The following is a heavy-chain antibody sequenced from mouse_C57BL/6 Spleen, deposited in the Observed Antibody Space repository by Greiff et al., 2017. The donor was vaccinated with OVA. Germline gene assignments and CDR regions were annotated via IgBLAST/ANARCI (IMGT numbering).Heavy chain of an antibody. V-gene: IGHV1-82*01. CDR2: IYPGDGDT. J-gene: IGHJ4*01. D-gene: IGHD4-1*01. Sequence: VQLQQSGPELVKPGASVKISCKASGYAFSSSWMNWVKQRPGKGLEWIGRIYPGDGDTNYNGKFKGKATLTADKSSSTAYMQLSSLTSEDSAVYFCARSGGTVDYWGQGTSGTVSS. CDR1: GYAFSSSW. CDR3: ARSGGTVDY.